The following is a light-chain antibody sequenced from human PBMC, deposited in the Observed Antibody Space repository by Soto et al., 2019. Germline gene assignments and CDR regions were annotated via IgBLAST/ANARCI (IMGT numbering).Light chain of an antibody. CDR1: QSVRSN. J-gene: IGKJ5*01. CDR2: GAS. CDR3: QQYSNCTGT. Sequence: EIGMTPSPATLSVSPGERATLSRRASQSVRSNLAWYQKKAGQDPSLLIYGASTRATGIPARFSGSGSGTEFNLTISRLESEDFAVYLCQQYSNCTGTFGQGTRVEIK. V-gene: IGKV3-15*01.